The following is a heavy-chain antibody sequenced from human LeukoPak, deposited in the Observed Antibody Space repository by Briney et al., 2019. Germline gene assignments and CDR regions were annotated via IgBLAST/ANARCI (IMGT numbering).Heavy chain of an antibody. CDR1: GFTFSDYY. Sequence: GSLRLSCAASGFTFSDYYMGWIRQPPGKELEWIGSIYYSGSTYYNPSLESRVTISVDTSKNQFSLKLNSVTAADAAVYYCASLSGSYSRGYFDYWGQGTLAPVSS. V-gene: IGHV4-38-2*01. CDR2: IYYSGST. D-gene: IGHD1-26*01. CDR3: ASLSGSYSRGYFDY. J-gene: IGHJ4*02.